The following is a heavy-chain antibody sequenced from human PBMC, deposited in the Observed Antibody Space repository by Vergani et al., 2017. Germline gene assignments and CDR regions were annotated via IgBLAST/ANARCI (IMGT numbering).Heavy chain of an antibody. CDR1: GGTFSSYA. V-gene: IGHV1-8*02. J-gene: IGHJ6*03. Sequence: QVQLVQSGAEVKKPGASVKVSCKASGGTFSSYAINWVRQATGQGLEWMGWMNPNSGNTGYAQKFQGRVTMTRNTSISTAYMELSSLRSEDTAVYYCARGQGTGAYYYYYMDVWGKGTTVTVSS. D-gene: IGHD1-1*01. CDR2: MNPNSGNT. CDR3: ARGQGTGAYYYYYMDV.